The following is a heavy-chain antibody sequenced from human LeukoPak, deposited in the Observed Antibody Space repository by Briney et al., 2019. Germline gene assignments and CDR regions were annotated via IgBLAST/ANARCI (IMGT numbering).Heavy chain of an antibody. J-gene: IGHJ4*02. CDR3: ARTRGHHATMAYFDY. Sequence: SVKVSCKASGGTFSSYAISWVRQAPGQGLEWMGGIIPIFGTANYAQKFQGRVTITADESTSTAYMELNRLRSDDTAVYFCARTRGHHATMAYFDYWGQGTLVTVSS. D-gene: IGHD3-10*01. CDR2: IIPIFGTA. V-gene: IGHV1-69*13. CDR1: GGTFSSYA.